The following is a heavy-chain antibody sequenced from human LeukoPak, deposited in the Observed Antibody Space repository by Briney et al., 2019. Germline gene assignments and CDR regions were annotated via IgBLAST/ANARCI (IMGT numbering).Heavy chain of an antibody. D-gene: IGHD5-18*01. V-gene: IGHV3-74*01. CDR3: ARGGSYGSY. Sequence: GGSLRLSCAASGFNFRGQAMSWVRQAPGEGLVWVSRIKTDGTNTAYADSVKGRFTISRDNAKNSLYLQMNSLRAEDTAVYYCARGGSYGSYWGQGTLVTVSS. CDR1: GFNFRGQA. J-gene: IGHJ4*02. CDR2: IKTDGTNT.